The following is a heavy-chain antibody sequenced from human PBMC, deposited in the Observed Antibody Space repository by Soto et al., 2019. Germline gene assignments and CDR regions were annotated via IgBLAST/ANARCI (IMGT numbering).Heavy chain of an antibody. CDR3: VTDGRINWYSGQFRN. CDR1: GFTFDDYA. D-gene: IGHD1-26*01. V-gene: IGHV3-9*01. CDR2: INWNSGSI. J-gene: IGHJ1*01. Sequence: PGGSLRLSCAASGFTFDDYAMHWVRQVPGKGLEWVSGINWNSGSIGYGDSVKGRLAISRDNAKNSLHLQMNSLSAEDTAFYYCVTDGRINWYSGQFRNWGQGTLVTVSS.